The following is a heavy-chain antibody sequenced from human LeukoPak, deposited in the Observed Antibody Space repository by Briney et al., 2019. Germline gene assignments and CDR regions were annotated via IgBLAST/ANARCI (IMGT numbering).Heavy chain of an antibody. V-gene: IGHV3-30-3*01. Sequence: GGSLRLSCAASGFTFSTFLMHWVRQAPGKGLEWVAVISYDGGNKYFADSVRGRFTISRDNSKNTLYLEMNSLRAEDTAVYYCANRGGVGGGTSAYGMDVWGQGTTVTVSS. CDR2: ISYDGGNK. CDR1: GFTFSTFL. D-gene: IGHD2-15*01. CDR3: ANRGGVGGGTSAYGMDV. J-gene: IGHJ6*02.